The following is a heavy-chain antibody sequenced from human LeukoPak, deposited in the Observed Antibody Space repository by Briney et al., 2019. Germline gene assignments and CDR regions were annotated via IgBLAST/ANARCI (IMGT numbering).Heavy chain of an antibody. V-gene: IGHV3-7*03. CDR3: ARVSGYSGYGFRYYFDY. CDR2: IKQDGSEK. D-gene: IGHD5-12*01. Sequence: PGGSLRLSCAASGFTFSSYWMSWVRQAPGKGLEWVANIKQDGSEKYYVDSVKGRFTISRDNAKNSLYLQTNSLRAEDTAVYYCARVSGYSGYGFRYYFDYWGQGTLVTVSS. J-gene: IGHJ4*02. CDR1: GFTFSSYW.